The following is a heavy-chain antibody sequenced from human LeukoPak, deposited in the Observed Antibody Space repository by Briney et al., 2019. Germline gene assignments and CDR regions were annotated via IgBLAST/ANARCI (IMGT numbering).Heavy chain of an antibody. CDR1: GFTFDDYG. D-gene: IGHD3-9*01. CDR3: ARGSWTYDILTGYSEFDY. CDR2: INWNGGST. J-gene: IGHJ4*02. V-gene: IGHV3-20*04. Sequence: GGSLRLSCAASGFTFDDYGMSWVRQAPGKGLEWVSGINWNGGSTGYADSVKGRFTISRDNSKNTLYLQMNSLRAEDTAVYYCARGSWTYDILTGYSEFDYWGQGTLVTVSS.